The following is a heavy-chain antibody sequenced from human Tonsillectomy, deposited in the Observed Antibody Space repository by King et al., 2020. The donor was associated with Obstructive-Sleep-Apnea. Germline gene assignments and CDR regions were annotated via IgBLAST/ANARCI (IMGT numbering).Heavy chain of an antibody. J-gene: IGHJ3*02. Sequence: VQLVESGGGLVQPGGSLRLSCAASGFTFSSYAMSWVRQAPGKGLEWVSTISGSGGSTYYADSVKGRCTISRDNSENTLYLQMNSLRAEDTAVYYCAKTQRSYYDTSGYWRDAFDIWGQGTMVTVSS. V-gene: IGHV3-23*04. CDR2: ISGSGGST. CDR3: AKTQRSYYDTSGYWRDAFDI. CDR1: GFTFSSYA. D-gene: IGHD3-22*01.